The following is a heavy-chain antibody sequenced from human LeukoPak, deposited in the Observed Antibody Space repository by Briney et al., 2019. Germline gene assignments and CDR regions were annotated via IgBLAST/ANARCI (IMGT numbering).Heavy chain of an antibody. V-gene: IGHV3-30*01. D-gene: IGHD6-6*01. CDR2: ISYDGSNK. J-gene: IGHJ4*02. CDR1: GFTFSSDA. CDR3: ARDVGAARPSRGSYFDY. Sequence: PGGSLRLSCAASGFTFSSDAMHWVRQAPGKGLEWVAVISYDGSNKYYADSVKGRFTISRDNSKNTLYLQMNSLRAEDTAVYYCARDVGAARPSRGSYFDYWGQGTLVTVSS.